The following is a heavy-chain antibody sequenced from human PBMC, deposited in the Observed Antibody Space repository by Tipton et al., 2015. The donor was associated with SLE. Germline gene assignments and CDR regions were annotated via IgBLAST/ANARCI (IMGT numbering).Heavy chain of an antibody. V-gene: IGHV3-23*01. D-gene: IGHD1-7*01. Sequence: SLRLSCAASGFTFSSYAMSWVRQAPGKGPEWVSAISGSGGNTYYADSVKGRFTISRDNSKNTLYLQMNSLRAEDTAVDYCARGWRNQLLKGVQYFDLWGQGSLVTVSA. J-gene: IGHJ4*02. CDR3: ARGWRNQLLKGVQYFDL. CDR2: ISGSGGNT. CDR1: GFTFSSYA.